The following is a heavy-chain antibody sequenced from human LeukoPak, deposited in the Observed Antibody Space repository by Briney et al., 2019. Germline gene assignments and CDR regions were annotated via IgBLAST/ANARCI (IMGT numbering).Heavy chain of an antibody. CDR2: IKQDGSEK. V-gene: IGHV3-7*01. Sequence: GGSLRLSCAASGFTFSSYWMSWVRQAPGKGLEWVANIKQDGSEKYYVDSVKGRFTISRDNAKNSLYLQMNSLRAEDTAVYYCARFGRQIGAYEAFDIWGQGTMVTVSS. D-gene: IGHD3-16*01. CDR1: GFTFSSYW. J-gene: IGHJ3*02. CDR3: ARFGRQIGAYEAFDI.